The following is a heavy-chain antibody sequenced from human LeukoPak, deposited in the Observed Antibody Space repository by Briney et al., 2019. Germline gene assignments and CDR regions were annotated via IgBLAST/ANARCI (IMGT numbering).Heavy chain of an antibody. J-gene: IGHJ4*02. V-gene: IGHV4-34*01. CDR3: ARGLGQAGGEAGFYFDY. Sequence: SETLSLTCAVYGGSFSGYYWSWIRQPPGKGLEWIGEINHSGSTNYNPSLKSRVTISVDTSKNQFSLKLSSVTAADTAVYYCARGLGQAGGEAGFYFDYWGQGTLVTVSS. CDR2: INHSGST. CDR1: GGSFSGYY. D-gene: IGHD2-21*01.